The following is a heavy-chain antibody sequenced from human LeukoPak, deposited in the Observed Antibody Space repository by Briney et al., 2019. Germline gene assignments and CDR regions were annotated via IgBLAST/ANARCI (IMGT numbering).Heavy chain of an antibody. J-gene: IGHJ4*02. Sequence: PSETLSLTCTVSGGSISSNNYYWGWIRQPPGKGLEWIGNIYYSGSTYYNPSLKSRVTISVDTSKNQFSLKLNSVTAADTAVYYCARIDREYSSSWFFDYWGQGTLVTVSS. V-gene: IGHV4-39*07. CDR3: ARIDREYSSSWFFDY. CDR2: IYYSGST. D-gene: IGHD6-13*01. CDR1: GGSISSNNYY.